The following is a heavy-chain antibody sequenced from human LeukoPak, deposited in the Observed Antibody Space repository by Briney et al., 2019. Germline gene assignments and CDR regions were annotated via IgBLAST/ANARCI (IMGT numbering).Heavy chain of an antibody. CDR2: ISWDCTIT. CDR3: AKDTPLFHHYYGIDV. CDR1: GLNLDAYA. J-gene: IGHJ6*02. V-gene: IGHV3-43*02. Sequence: GGTLRLFCGASGLNLDAYAMHGVPGAPGKGLEEVFLISWDCTITYYAESVKARFTISRDNRKNSLFLEMNSLRSEDTALYCCAKDTPLFHHYYGIDVWGQGTTVTVSS.